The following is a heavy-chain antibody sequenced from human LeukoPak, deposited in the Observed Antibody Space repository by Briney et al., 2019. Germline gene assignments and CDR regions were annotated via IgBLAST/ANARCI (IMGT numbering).Heavy chain of an antibody. CDR2: IYHSGST. CDR3: ARHPARAPYYYYMDV. J-gene: IGHJ6*03. Sequence: PSETLSLTCAVSGYSISSGYYWGWIRQPPGKGLEWIGSIYHSGSTSYNPSLKSLVTISVDTSKNQFSLKLSSVTAADTAVYYLARHPARAPYYYYMDVWGKGTTVTVSS. CDR1: GYSISSGYY. V-gene: IGHV4-38-2*01. D-gene: IGHD6-6*01.